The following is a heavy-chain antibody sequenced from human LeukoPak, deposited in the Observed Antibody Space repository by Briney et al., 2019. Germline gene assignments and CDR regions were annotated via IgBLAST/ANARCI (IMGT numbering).Heavy chain of an antibody. Sequence: ASVKVSCKASGYTFTSYGISWVRQAPGQGLEGMGWISAYNGNTNYAQKLQGRVTMTTDTSTSTAYMELRSLRSDDTAVYYCARLDIVVVVAATKSFDYWGQGTLVTVSS. V-gene: IGHV1-18*01. CDR2: ISAYNGNT. CDR3: ARLDIVVVVAATKSFDY. J-gene: IGHJ4*02. D-gene: IGHD2-15*01. CDR1: GYTFTSYG.